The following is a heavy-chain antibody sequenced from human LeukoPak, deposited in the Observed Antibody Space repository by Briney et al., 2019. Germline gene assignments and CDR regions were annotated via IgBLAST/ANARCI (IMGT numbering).Heavy chain of an antibody. J-gene: IGHJ5*02. CDR3: ARAVRGMWFDP. D-gene: IGHD3-10*02. CDR2: IYYSGIT. V-gene: IGHV4-59*01. Sequence: PSETLSLTCTVSGGSISSYYWSWIRQPPGKGLEWIGYIYYSGITNYNPSLKSRVTISVDTSKNQFSLNLSSVTAADTAVYYCARAVRGMWFDPWGQGTLVTVSS. CDR1: GGSISSYY.